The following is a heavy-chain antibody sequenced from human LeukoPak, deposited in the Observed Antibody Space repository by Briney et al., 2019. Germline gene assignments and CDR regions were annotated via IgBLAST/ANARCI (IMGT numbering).Heavy chain of an antibody. CDR2: INYSGST. D-gene: IGHD4-11*01. Sequence: SVPLSLTCTVYVRSYSGYYWRWIRRPPGKGLEGIGEINYSGSTNYNHSLKRRGTMSVDTSKNQFSLKLSSVTAADTAVYYCARDEGYSNPDYYYGMDVWGQGTTVTVSS. CDR3: ARDEGYSNPDYYYGMDV. CDR1: VRSYSGYY. J-gene: IGHJ6*02. V-gene: IGHV4-34*01.